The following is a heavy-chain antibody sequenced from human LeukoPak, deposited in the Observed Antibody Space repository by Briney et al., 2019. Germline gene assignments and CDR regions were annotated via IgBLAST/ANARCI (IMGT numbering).Heavy chain of an antibody. D-gene: IGHD5-18*01. V-gene: IGHV3-23*01. CDR1: GFTFSSYA. J-gene: IGHJ4*02. Sequence: GRSLRLSCAADGFTFSSYAMSWVRQAAGEGLEWVSSISSSGGSTYYADSVKGRFTISRDYSKNTLYLQMNSLRAEDTAVYYCAKDLYTYGTTPLDYWGQGTLVTVSS. CDR3: AKDLYTYGTTPLDY. CDR2: ISSSGGST.